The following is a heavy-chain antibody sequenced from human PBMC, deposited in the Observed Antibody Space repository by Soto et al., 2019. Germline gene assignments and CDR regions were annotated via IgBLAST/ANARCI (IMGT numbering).Heavy chain of an antibody. J-gene: IGHJ5*02. CDR1: GGSISSGTW. Sequence: SETLSLTCAVSGGSISSGTWWSWVRKPPGRGLEWVGGICHTGGPNYNPSRKSRVTMSVDKSKNLFSLRLSSVTAADSALYCCARRVPAAPNWFDPWGQGTLVTDSS. D-gene: IGHD2-2*01. CDR2: ICHTGGP. CDR3: ARRVPAAPNWFDP. V-gene: IGHV4-4*01.